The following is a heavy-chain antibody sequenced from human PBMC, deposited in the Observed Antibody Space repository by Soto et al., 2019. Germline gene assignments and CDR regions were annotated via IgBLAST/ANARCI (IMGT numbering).Heavy chain of an antibody. CDR1: GFTFSSYA. CDR3: GAGYGDYGFDI. CDR2: ITGSGTST. J-gene: IGHJ3*02. Sequence: EVQLLDSGGGLVQPGGSLRISCAASGFTFSSYAMNWVRQAPGKGLEWVPAITGSGTSTDYADSVKGRFTMSRDNSKNTLHLQMNSLRAEDTAVYYCGAGYGDYGFDIWGQGTMVTVSS. D-gene: IGHD4-17*01. V-gene: IGHV3-23*01.